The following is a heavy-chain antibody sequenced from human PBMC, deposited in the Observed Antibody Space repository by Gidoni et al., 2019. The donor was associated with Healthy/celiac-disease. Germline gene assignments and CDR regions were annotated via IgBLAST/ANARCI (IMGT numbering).Heavy chain of an antibody. CDR3: ASAESWDCSSTSCYAHDAFDI. Sequence: QLQLQESGPGLVKPSETLSLTCTVSGGSISSSSYYWGWIRQPPGKGLEWIGSIYYSGSTYYNPSLKSRVTISVDTSKNQFSLKLSSVTAADTAVYYCASAESWDCSSTSCYAHDAFDIWGQGTMVTVSS. V-gene: IGHV4-39*01. J-gene: IGHJ3*02. CDR2: IYYSGST. CDR1: GGSISSSSYY. D-gene: IGHD2-2*01.